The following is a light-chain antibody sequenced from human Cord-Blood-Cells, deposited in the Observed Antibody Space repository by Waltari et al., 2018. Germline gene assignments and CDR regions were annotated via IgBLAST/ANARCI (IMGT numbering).Light chain of an antibody. CDR2: AAS. V-gene: IGKV1-27*01. Sequence: DIQMTQSLSSLSASVGDRVTITCRESQGISNYLAWYQQKPGKVPKLLIYAASTLQSGVPSRFNGCGSGTDFTLTISSLQPEDVATYYCQKYNSVPYSFGQGTKLEIK. CDR1: QGISNY. CDR3: QKYNSVPYS. J-gene: IGKJ2*03.